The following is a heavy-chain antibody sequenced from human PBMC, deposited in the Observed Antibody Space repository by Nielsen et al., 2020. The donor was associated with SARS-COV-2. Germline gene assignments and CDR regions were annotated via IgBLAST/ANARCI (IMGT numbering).Heavy chain of an antibody. V-gene: IGHV3-49*03. Sequence: GESLKISCTASGFTFGDYAMSWFRQAPGKGLEWVGFIRSKAYGGTTEYAAPVKGRFTISRDDSKSIAYLQMNSLKTEDTAVYYCTRLGWNYLLGYYYYYMDVWGKGTTVTVSS. CDR1: GFTFGDYA. J-gene: IGHJ6*03. CDR3: TRLGWNYLLGYYYYYMDV. CDR2: IRSKAYGGTT. D-gene: IGHD1-7*01.